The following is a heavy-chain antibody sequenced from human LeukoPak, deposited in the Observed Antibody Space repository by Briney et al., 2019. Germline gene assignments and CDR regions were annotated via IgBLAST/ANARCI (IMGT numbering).Heavy chain of an antibody. CDR2: ISNSGST. D-gene: IGHD7-27*01. V-gene: IGHV4-59*01. CDR1: GGSISRYY. Sequence: SETLSLTCSVSGGSISRYYWSWGRQPPGKGGEGRGYISNSGSTSYNPSPKRRGTISVDASKKQLSRKRTSVTAADTAVYYSARPWATSPSDWGQGTLVTVSS. CDR3: ARPWATSPSD. J-gene: IGHJ4*02.